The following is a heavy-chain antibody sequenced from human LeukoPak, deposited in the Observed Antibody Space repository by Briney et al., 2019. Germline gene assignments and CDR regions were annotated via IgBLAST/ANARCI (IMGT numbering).Heavy chain of an antibody. D-gene: IGHD6-13*01. J-gene: IGHJ4*02. CDR1: GGSISSYY. CDR2: IYYSGST. Sequence: SETLSLTCTVSGGSISSYYWSWIRQPPGKGLEWIGYIYYSGSTFYNPSLKSRVTISIDTSRNHFSLRLTSVTAADTAIYYCARVSVAGTGPDYWGRGTLVTVSS. CDR3: ARVSVAGTGPDY. V-gene: IGHV4-59*01.